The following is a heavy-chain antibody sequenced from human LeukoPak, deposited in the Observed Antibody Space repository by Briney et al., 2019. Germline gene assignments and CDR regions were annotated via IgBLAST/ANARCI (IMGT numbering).Heavy chain of an antibody. D-gene: IGHD3-3*01. J-gene: IGHJ6*02. Sequence: ASVKVSCKASGYTFTSYGISWVRQAPGQGLEWMGWISAYNGNTNYAQKLQGRVTMTTDTSTSTAYMELRSLRSDDTAVYYCARDLAWSSNYYGMDVWGQGTMVTVSS. CDR1: GYTFTSYG. CDR3: ARDLAWSSNYYGMDV. V-gene: IGHV1-18*01. CDR2: ISAYNGNT.